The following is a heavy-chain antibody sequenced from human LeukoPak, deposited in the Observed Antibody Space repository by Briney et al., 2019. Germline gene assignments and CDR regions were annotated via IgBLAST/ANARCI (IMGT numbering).Heavy chain of an antibody. Sequence: PGGSLRLSCAASGFTFSTYGMSWVRQAPGKGLEWAAIIGGSGETTIYGDSVKGRLTISRDNAKNTLYLQMNSLRAEDTAVYYCARDLAAALAAFDIWGQGTMVTVSS. CDR3: ARDLAAALAAFDI. D-gene: IGHD6-13*01. CDR2: IGGSGETT. V-gene: IGHV3-23*01. CDR1: GFTFSTYG. J-gene: IGHJ3*02.